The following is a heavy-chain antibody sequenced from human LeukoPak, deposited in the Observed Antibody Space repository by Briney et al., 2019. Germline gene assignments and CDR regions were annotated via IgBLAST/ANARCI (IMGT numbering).Heavy chain of an antibody. CDR2: ISSSGGRT. CDR1: GFTFSNAW. D-gene: IGHD3-22*01. J-gene: IGHJ4*02. CDR3: ANYYYDKSGYKN. Sequence: GGSLRLSCAASGFTFSNAWMSWVRQAPGKGLEWVSSISSSGGRTFYADSVKGRATISRDNSKNVLYLQVNSLRAEDTAVFYCANYYYDKSGYKNWGQGTLVTVSS. V-gene: IGHV3-23*01.